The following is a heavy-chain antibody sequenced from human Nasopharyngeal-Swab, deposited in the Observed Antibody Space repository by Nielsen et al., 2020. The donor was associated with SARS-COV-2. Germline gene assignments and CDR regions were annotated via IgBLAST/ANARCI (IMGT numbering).Heavy chain of an antibody. J-gene: IGHJ4*02. CDR2: IYPGDSDT. CDR3: ARPYDSSGYFDY. V-gene: IGHV5-51*01. Sequence: GGSLRLSYKGSGYSFTSYWIGWVRQMPGKGLEWMGIIYPGDSDTRYSPSFQGQVTISADKSISTAYLQWSSLKASDTAMYYCARPYDSSGYFDYWGQGTLVTVSS. D-gene: IGHD3-22*01. CDR1: GYSFTSYW.